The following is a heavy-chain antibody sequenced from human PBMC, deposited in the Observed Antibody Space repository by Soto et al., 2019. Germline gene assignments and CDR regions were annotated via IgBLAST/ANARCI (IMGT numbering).Heavy chain of an antibody. V-gene: IGHV3-21*01. Sequence: VRLSCAASGFNFDNSTMDCVRQAPGKGLEWVSSIHPYSNHIYYADSVRGRFTISRDNAKNCLFLQIKSLRVEETAFYYCARDFGHSYVYRLDYLSLGAVVTVAS. J-gene: IGHJ4*02. CDR1: GFNFDNST. CDR3: ARDFGHSYVYRLDY. CDR2: IHPYSNHI. D-gene: IGHD5-18*01.